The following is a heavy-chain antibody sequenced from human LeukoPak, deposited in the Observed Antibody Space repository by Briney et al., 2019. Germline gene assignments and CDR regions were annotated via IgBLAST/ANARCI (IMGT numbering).Heavy chain of an antibody. CDR2: IYYSGST. J-gene: IGHJ6*03. Sequence: SETLSLTCTVSGGSISSYYWSWIRQPPGKGLEWIGYIYYSGSTNYNPSLKSRVTISVDTSKNQFSLKLSSVTAADTAVYYCARATNPYYYDSPGADTLYYYYYMDVWGKGTTVTISS. V-gene: IGHV4-59*01. CDR3: ARATNPYYYDSPGADTLYYYYYMDV. CDR1: GGSISSYY. D-gene: IGHD3-22*01.